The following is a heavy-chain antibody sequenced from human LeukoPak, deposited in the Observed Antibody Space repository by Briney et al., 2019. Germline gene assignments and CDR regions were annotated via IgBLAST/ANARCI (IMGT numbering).Heavy chain of an antibody. CDR3: TKLKGWYGEGFFDY. D-gene: IGHD6-19*01. CDR1: GFTVSSNY. J-gene: IGHJ4*02. Sequence: WGTLRLSCAASGFTVSSNYMSWVRQPAGKGLEWVSVLYYGGATFYADSVKGRFTISRDTSKNTLYLQMNDLRADDTAVYYCTKLKGWYGEGFFDYWGQGTLVTVSS. CDR2: LYYGGAT. V-gene: IGHV3-53*01.